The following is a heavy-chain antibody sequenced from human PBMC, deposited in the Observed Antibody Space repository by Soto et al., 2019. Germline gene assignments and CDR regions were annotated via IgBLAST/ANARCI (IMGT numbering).Heavy chain of an antibody. CDR1: GFTFSSYG. J-gene: IGHJ6*02. D-gene: IGHD5-18*01. Sequence: QVQLVESGGGVVQPGRSLRLSCAASGFTFSSYGMHWVRQAPGKGLEWVAVISYDGSNKYYADSVKGRFTISRDNSKNTLYLHLNSLRAEDTAVYYCAKDRGVVDTAMVPRYYYYGMDVWGQGTTVTVSS. V-gene: IGHV3-30*18. CDR3: AKDRGVVDTAMVPRYYYYGMDV. CDR2: ISYDGSNK.